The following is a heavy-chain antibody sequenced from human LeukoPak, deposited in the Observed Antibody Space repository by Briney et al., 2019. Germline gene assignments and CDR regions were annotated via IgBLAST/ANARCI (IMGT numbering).Heavy chain of an antibody. V-gene: IGHV1-8*01. D-gene: IGHD3-10*01. CDR1: EYTFTTYD. CDR3: ARGMVRGVIYAINY. CDR2: MNPNSINT. J-gene: IGHJ4*02. Sequence: ASVKVSCKASEYTFTTYDNQCVQQATGQGLEWVGWMNPNSINTGYTQKFQGRVSMARNTSISTAYMELSSLRSEDTAVYYCARGMVRGVIYAINYWGQGTLVTVSS.